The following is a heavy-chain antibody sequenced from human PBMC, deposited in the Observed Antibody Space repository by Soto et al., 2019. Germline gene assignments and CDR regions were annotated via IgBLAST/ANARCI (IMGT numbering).Heavy chain of an antibody. CDR3: ARDQQGFFGEDIHYYYSYRDF. J-gene: IGHJ6*03. Sequence: SETLSLTCTVSGGSISSYYWSWIRQPPGKGLEWIGYIYYSGSTNYNPSLKSRVTISVDTSKNQFSLKLSSVTAADTAVYYCARDQQGFFGEDIHYYYSYRDFGGKGTTDPV. CDR1: GGSISSYY. V-gene: IGHV4-59*12. D-gene: IGHD3-3*01. CDR2: IYYSGST.